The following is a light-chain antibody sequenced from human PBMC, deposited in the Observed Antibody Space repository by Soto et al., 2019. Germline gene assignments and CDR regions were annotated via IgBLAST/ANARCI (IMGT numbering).Light chain of an antibody. Sequence: DIQMTQSPSSLSASVADRVTITCRASQDIGTDLGWYQQKPGKAPERLIYEASVLQSGVQSRFSGSGSGTDFTLTIRSLQPEDFATYYCQQSYSTLWTVGQGTKVDIK. CDR1: QDIGTD. J-gene: IGKJ1*01. CDR2: EAS. CDR3: QQSYSTLWT. V-gene: IGKV1-39*01.